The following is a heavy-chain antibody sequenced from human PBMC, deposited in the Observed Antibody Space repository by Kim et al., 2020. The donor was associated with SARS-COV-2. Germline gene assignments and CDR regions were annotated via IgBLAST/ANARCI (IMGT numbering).Heavy chain of an antibody. Sequence: GGSLRLSCAASGFTFSDYYMSWIRQAPGKGLEWLTYISSSGSNIYHAHSVKGRLTISRDNAKNSLYLQMNSLRAEDTAVYYCARVQYCGGDCSDIPNYGMDVWGQGTTVTVSS. CDR2: ISSSGSNI. D-gene: IGHD2-21*02. CDR3: ARVQYCGGDCSDIPNYGMDV. J-gene: IGHJ6*02. V-gene: IGHV3-11*01. CDR1: GFTFSDYY.